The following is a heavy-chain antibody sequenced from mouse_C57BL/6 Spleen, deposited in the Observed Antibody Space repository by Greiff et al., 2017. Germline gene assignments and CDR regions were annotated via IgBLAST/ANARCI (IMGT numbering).Heavy chain of an antibody. J-gene: IGHJ2*01. CDR2: IDPSDSYT. CDR1: GYTFTSYW. V-gene: IGHV1-69*01. CDR3: ARGARLNFDY. Sequence: VKLQQPGAELVMPGASVKLSCKASGYTFTSYWMHWVKQRPGQGLEWIGEIDPSDSYTNYNQKFKGKSTLTVDKSSSTAYMQLSSLTSEDSAVYYCARGARLNFDYWGQGTTLTVSS.